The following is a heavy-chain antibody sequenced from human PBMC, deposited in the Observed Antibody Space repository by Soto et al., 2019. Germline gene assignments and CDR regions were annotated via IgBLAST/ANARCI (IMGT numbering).Heavy chain of an antibody. V-gene: IGHV3-21*01. CDR1: GCTFSSYS. CDR2: ISSSSSYI. CDR3: ARSGGYDSEVYDY. Sequence: GSLRLSCAASGCTFSSYSMNWVRQAPGKGLEWVSSISSSSSYIYYADSVKGRFTISRDNAKNSLYLQMNSLRAEDTAVYYCARSGGYDSEVYDYWGQGTLVTVSS. J-gene: IGHJ4*02. D-gene: IGHD5-12*01.